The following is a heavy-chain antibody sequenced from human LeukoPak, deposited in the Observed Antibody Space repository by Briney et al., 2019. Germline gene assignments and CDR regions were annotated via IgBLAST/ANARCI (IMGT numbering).Heavy chain of an antibody. V-gene: IGHV4-61*08. CDR1: GGSISSGGYY. J-gene: IGHJ4*02. CDR2: IYTTGST. D-gene: IGHD1-26*01. CDR3: ARSDSGNYPFDY. Sequence: SETLSLTCTVSGGSISSGGYYWSWIRQHPGKGLEWIGYIYTTGSTNYNPSLKSRVTMSVDTSKNQLSLNLISVTAADTALYYCARSDSGNYPFDYWGQGTLVTVSS.